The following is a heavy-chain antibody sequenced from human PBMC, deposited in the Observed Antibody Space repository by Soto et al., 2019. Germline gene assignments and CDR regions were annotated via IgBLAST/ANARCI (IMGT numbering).Heavy chain of an antibody. V-gene: IGHV5-51*01. CDR1: GYRFTSYW. Sequence: GESLNLSCKGSGYRFTSYWIGWVRQMPGKGLEWMGIIYPGDSDTRYSPSFQGQVTISADKSISTAYLQWSSLKASDTAMYYCARGLRLTRYYYYGMDVWGQGTTVTVSS. J-gene: IGHJ6*02. CDR2: IYPGDSDT. CDR3: ARGLRLTRYYYYGMDV. D-gene: IGHD3-3*01.